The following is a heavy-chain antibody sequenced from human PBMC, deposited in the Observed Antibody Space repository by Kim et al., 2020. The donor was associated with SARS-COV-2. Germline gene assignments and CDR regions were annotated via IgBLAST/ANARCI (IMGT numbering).Heavy chain of an antibody. D-gene: IGHD6-13*01. Sequence: SETLSLTCTVSGGSISSYYWSWIRQPPGKGLEWIGYIYYSGSTNYNPSLKSRVTISVDTSKNQFSLKLSSVTAADTAVYYCARATTGIAEDPDAFDIWGQGTMVTVSS. CDR2: IYYSGST. V-gene: IGHV4-59*13. J-gene: IGHJ3*02. CDR1: GGSISSYY. CDR3: ARATTGIAEDPDAFDI.